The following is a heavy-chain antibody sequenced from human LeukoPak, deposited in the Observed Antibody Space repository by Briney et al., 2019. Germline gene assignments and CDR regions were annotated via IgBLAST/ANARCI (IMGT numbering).Heavy chain of an antibody. Sequence: SVKVSCKASGGTFSSYAISWVRQAPGQGLEWMGGIIPIFGTANYAQKFQGRVTMTRNTSISTAYMELSSLRSEDTAVYYCASSPGGDAFDIWGQGTMVTVSS. J-gene: IGHJ3*02. CDR3: ASSPGGDAFDI. CDR1: GGTFSSYA. CDR2: IIPIFGTA. V-gene: IGHV1-69*05.